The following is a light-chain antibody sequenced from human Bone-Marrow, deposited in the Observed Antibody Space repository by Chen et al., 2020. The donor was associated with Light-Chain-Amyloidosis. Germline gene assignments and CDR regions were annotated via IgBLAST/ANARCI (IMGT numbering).Light chain of an antibody. CDR3: QVWDRGSDRPV. Sequence: SYVLTKPSSVSLAPGQTARLAGGGNNIGPKSVHWYQQTPGQAPLLVVYDDSDRPSGIPERFSGSNSGNTATLTISRVEAGDEADYYCQVWDRGSDRPVFGGGTKLTVL. V-gene: IGLV3-21*02. J-gene: IGLJ3*02. CDR2: DDS. CDR1: NIGPKS.